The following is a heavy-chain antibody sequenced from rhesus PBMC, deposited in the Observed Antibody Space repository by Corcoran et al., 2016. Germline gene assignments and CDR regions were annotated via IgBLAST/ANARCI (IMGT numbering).Heavy chain of an antibody. CDR2: IYGSSSST. Sequence: QLQLQESGPGLVKPSETLSVTCAVSGGSISSSYWSWIRQAPWKGLEWIGYIYGSSSSTNYNPTRKGRFTLSLDTTKNPPSLKLSSVTTADTAVYYCASSYYSGSYYFYWRQGVLVTVSS. V-gene: IGHV4-169*01. CDR3: ASSYYSGSYYFY. J-gene: IGHJ4*01. D-gene: IGHD3-16*01. CDR1: GGSISSSY.